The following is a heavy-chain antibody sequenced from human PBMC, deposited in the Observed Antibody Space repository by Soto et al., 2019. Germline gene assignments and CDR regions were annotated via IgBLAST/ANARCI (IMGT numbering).Heavy chain of an antibody. CDR2: ISSSGGRT. CDR3: AKAQGGSYFDY. D-gene: IGHD2-15*01. V-gene: IGHV3-23*01. Sequence: PGGSLRLSCAASGFTFSSNAMSWVRQAPGKGLEWVSGISSSGGRTYYADSVKGRFTISRDNSKNMLYLQMNNLRAEDTAVYYCAKAQGGSYFDYWGQGTLVTVSS. J-gene: IGHJ4*02. CDR1: GFTFSSNA.